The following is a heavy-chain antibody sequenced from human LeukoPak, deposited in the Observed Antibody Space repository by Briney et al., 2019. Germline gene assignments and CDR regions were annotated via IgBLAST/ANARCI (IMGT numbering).Heavy chain of an antibody. V-gene: IGHV4-34*01. CDR1: GGSFSGYY. CDR3: ASTRSSRIDY. Sequence: SETLSLTCAVYGGSFSGYYWSWIRQPPGKGLEWIGEINHSGSTNYNPSIKSRVTISVDTSENQFSLKLSSVTAADTAVYYCASTRSSRIDYWGQGTLVTVSS. J-gene: IGHJ4*02. CDR2: INHSGST. D-gene: IGHD2-2*01.